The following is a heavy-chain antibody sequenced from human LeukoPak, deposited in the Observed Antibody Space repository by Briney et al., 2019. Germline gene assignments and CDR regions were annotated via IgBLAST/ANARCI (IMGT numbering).Heavy chain of an antibody. V-gene: IGHV3-53*01. D-gene: IGHD2-15*01. CDR2: IYSGGST. J-gene: IGHJ4*02. CDR1: GFTVSRNY. Sequence: GGSLRLSCAASGFTVSRNYMNWVRQAPGRGLEWVSVIYSGGSTYYADSVKGRFAISRDNSKNTLYLQMNNLKAEDTAVYYCARDFACSGGSCPSLGFDYWGQGTLVTVSS. CDR3: ARDFACSGGSCPSLGFDY.